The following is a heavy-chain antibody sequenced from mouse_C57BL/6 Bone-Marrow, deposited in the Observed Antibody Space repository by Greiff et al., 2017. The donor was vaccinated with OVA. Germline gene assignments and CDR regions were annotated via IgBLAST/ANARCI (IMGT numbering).Heavy chain of an antibody. CDR1: GFSLTSYG. V-gene: IGHV2-6-1*01. Sequence: QVQLQQSGPGLVAPSQSLSITCTVSGFSLTSYGVHWVRQPPGKGLEWLVVIWSDGSTTYNSALKSRLSISKDNSKSQVFLKMNSLQTDDTAMYYCARHGRPYYYGSSWYFDVWGTGTTVTVSS. D-gene: IGHD1-1*01. CDR3: ARHGRPYYYGSSWYFDV. CDR2: IWSDGST. J-gene: IGHJ1*03.